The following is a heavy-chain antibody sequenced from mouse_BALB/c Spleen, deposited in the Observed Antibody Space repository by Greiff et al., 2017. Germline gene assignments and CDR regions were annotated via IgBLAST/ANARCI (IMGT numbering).Heavy chain of an antibody. CDR3: ARDPPYYGNYYYAMDY. J-gene: IGHJ4*01. V-gene: IGHV5-6-3*01. D-gene: IGHD2-10*01. CDR1: GFTFSSYG. Sequence: EVQVVESGGGLVQPGGSLKLSCEASGFTFSSYGMSWVRQTPDKRLELVATINSNGGSTYYPDSVKGRFTISRDNAKNTLYLQMSSLKSEDTAMYYCARDPPYYGNYYYAMDYWGQGTSVTVSS. CDR2: INSNGGST.